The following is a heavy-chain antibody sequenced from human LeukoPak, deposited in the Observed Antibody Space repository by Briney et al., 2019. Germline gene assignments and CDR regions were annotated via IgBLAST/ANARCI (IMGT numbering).Heavy chain of an antibody. CDR3: ASIPYYDILTGATSGIYFQH. D-gene: IGHD3-9*01. CDR2: IDYSGST. CDR1: GGSISSGDYY. V-gene: IGHV4-30-4*01. Sequence: PSETLSLTCTVSGGSISSGDYYWSWIRQPPGKGLEWIGYIDYSGSTYYNPSLKSRVTISVDTSKNQFSLKLSSVTAADTAVYYCASIPYYDILTGATSGIYFQHWGQGTLVTVSS. J-gene: IGHJ1*01.